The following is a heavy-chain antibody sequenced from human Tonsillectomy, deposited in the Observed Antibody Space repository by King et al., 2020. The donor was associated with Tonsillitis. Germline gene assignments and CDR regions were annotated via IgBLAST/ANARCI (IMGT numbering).Heavy chain of an antibody. D-gene: IGHD3-22*01. CDR1: GFTFSTSS. CDR2: LSGSWNYI. J-gene: IGHJ4*02. V-gene: IGHV3-21*01. CDR3: ARAHYYDSSGYYFFDY. Sequence: VQLVESGGGLVKPGGSLRLSCAASGFTFSTSSLNWVRQAPGKGLEWVSSLSGSWNYIYSAHSVKGRFTISRDNAKNSLYLQMNSLRAEDTAVYYCARAHYYDSSGYYFFDYWGQGTLVTVSS.